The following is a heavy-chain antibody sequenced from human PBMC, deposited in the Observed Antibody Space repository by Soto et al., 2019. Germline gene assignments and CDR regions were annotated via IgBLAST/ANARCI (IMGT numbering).Heavy chain of an antibody. D-gene: IGHD3-10*01. V-gene: IGHV4-59*03. Sequence: SETLCLTCTVSGGSISSYYWSWIRQPPGKGLEWIGYIYYSGSTNYNPSLKSRVTVTEDTVTDTAYMELSGLKSDDTAVYYCATPTPLRGAMITNINFDFWGQGTPVTVSS. CDR1: GGSISSYY. CDR2: IYYSGST. CDR3: ATPTPLRGAMITNINFDF. J-gene: IGHJ4*02.